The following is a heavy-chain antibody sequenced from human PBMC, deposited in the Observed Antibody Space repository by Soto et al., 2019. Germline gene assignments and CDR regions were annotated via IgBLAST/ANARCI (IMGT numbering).Heavy chain of an antibody. CDR3: ASRARGFYCSSNSCYGYGMDV. CDR2: IYTSGST. D-gene: IGHD2-2*01. CDR1: GGCISSYY. V-gene: IGHV4-4*07. Sequence: PXATLSLTFTVSGGCISSYYGSWIRQPAGKGLEWIGRIYTSGSTNYNPSLKSRVTMSVDTSKNQFSLKLSSVTAADTAVYYCASRARGFYCSSNSCYGYGMDVWGQGTTVTVSS. J-gene: IGHJ6*02.